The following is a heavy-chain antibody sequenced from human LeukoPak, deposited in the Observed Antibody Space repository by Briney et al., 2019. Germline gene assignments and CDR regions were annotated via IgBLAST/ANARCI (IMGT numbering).Heavy chain of an antibody. CDR2: ISSSSSTI. CDR3: ARDRFAYCGGDCYSGVLYFDY. V-gene: IGHV3-11*04. CDR1: GFTFSDYY. D-gene: IGHD2-21*02. Sequence: GGSLRLSCAASGFTFSDYYMSWIRQAPGKGLEWVSYISSSSSTIYYADSVKGRFTISRDNAKNSLYLQMNSLRAEDTAVYYCARDRFAYCGGDCYSGVLYFDYWGQGTLVTVSS. J-gene: IGHJ4*02.